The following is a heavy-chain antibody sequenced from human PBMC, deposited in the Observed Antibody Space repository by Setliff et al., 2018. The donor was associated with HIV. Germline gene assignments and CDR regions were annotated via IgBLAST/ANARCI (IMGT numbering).Heavy chain of an antibody. J-gene: IGHJ3*01. CDR3: ARTGYAFDV. CDR2: IHVSGST. V-gene: IGHV4-61*05. Sequence: PSETLSLTCTVSGGSISRSSYYWGWIRQPPGKGPEWIAYIHVSGSTYFNPSLSSRVTISIDTSNNQFSLRLSSVTAADTAVYYCARTGYAFDVWGLGTMVTVSS. CDR1: GGSISRSSYY.